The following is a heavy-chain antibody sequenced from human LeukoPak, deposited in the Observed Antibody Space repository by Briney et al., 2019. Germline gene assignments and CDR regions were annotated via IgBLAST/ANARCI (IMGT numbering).Heavy chain of an antibody. V-gene: IGHV1-3*01. D-gene: IGHD1-1*01. J-gene: IGHJ5*02. CDR3: AREWGEPVPGTNWWFDP. Sequence: KFQGRVTTTRDTSASTAYMELSSLRSEDTAVYYCAREWGEPVPGTNWWFDPWGQGTLVTVSS.